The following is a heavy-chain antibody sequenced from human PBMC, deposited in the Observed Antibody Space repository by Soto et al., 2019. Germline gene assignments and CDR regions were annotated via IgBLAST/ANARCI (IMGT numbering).Heavy chain of an antibody. CDR2: VSYDGSIK. V-gene: IGHV3-30*18. D-gene: IGHD6-19*01. J-gene: IGHJ6*02. CDR1: GFTFSVYG. Sequence: QVQLVESGGGVVQPGRSLRLSCAASGFTFSVYGMHWVRQAPGKGLEWVALVSYDGSIKYYADSVKGRFTISRDNSQNTLYLQMNSRRLEDTAVYYCAKDGSHLALGGTSPTSCFYGLAVWGQGTTVTVSS. CDR3: AKDGSHLALGGTSPTSCFYGLAV.